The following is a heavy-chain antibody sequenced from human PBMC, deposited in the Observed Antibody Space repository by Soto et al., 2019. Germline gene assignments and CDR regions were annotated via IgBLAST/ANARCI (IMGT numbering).Heavy chain of an antibody. J-gene: IGHJ4*02. CDR1: GGSISGSY. CDR3: ARSVAVSGAHLYY. Sequence: SETLSLTCSVSGGSISGSYWSWIRQSPGKGLEWLGYVYYTGSTNYSPSLRSRVSISVDTSKNEFSLRLSSVTAADTAVYFCARSVAVSGAHLYYWGQGTQSTVSS. D-gene: IGHD6-19*01. CDR2: VYYTGST. V-gene: IGHV4-59*01.